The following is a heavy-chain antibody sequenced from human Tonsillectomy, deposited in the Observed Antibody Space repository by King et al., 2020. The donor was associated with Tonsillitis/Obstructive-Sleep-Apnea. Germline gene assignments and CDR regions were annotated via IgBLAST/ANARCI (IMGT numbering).Heavy chain of an antibody. D-gene: IGHD4-17*01. Sequence: VQLVESGGGLVQPGGSLRLSCAASAFTFSRYWMHWVRQVPGKGLVWVSRINSDGSSTSYADSVKGRFTISRDSAKNTLYLQMNSLRAEDTAVFFCARSDYGDFYFDLWGQGTLVTVSS. CDR2: INSDGSST. CDR1: AFTFSRYW. V-gene: IGHV3-74*01. J-gene: IGHJ4*02. CDR3: ARSDYGDFYFDL.